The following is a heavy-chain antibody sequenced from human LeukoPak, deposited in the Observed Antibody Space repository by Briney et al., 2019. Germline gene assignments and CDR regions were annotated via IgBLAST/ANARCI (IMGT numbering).Heavy chain of an antibody. V-gene: IGHV1-18*01. D-gene: IGHD6-13*01. CDR2: ISAYNGNT. CDR1: GYTFTSYG. J-gene: IGHJ5*02. Sequence: GASVTVSCTASGYTFTSYGISWVRQAPGQGLEWMGWISAYNGNTNYAQKLQGRVTMTTDTSTSTAYMELRSLRSDDTAVYYCARAVRQGSWYFKSNWFDPWGQGTLVTVSS. CDR3: ARAVRQGSWYFKSNWFDP.